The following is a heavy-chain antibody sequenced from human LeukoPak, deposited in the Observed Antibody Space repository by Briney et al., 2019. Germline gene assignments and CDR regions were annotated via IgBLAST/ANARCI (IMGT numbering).Heavy chain of an antibody. CDR1: GGSISSGDYY. CDR3: ARVEAAGTGGVDP. J-gene: IGHJ5*02. Sequence: SETLSLTCTVFGGSISSGDYYWSWIRQPPGKGLEWIGYIYYSGSTYYNPSLKSRVTISVDTSKNQFSLKLSSVTAADTAVYYCARVEAAGTGGVDPWGQGTLVTVSS. V-gene: IGHV4-30-4*01. D-gene: IGHD6-13*01. CDR2: IYYSGST.